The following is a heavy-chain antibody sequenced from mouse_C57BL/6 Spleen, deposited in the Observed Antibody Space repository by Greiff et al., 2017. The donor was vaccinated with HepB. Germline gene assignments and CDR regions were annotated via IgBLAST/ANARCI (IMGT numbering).Heavy chain of an antibody. D-gene: IGHD1-1*01. J-gene: IGHJ2*01. CDR1: GYTFTSYW. CDR2: IYPGSGST. Sequence: QVQLQQPGAELVKPGASVKMSCKASGYTFTSYWITWVKQRPGQGLEWIGDIYPGSGSTNYNEKFKSKATLTVDTSSSTAYLQLSSLTSEDAAVYYWARGYYGGSYDYWGQGTTLTVSA. CDR3: ARGYYGGSYDY. V-gene: IGHV1-55*01.